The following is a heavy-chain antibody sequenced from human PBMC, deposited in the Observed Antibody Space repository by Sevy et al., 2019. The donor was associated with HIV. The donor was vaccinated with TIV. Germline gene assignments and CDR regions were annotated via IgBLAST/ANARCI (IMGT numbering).Heavy chain of an antibody. CDR3: GRKLAINASANWLDP. CDR2: IYTSGST. J-gene: IGHJ5*02. Sequence: SETLSLTCTVSGGSISSYYWSWIRQPAGKGLEWIGRIYTSGSTNYNPSLKSRVTMSVDTSKNQFSLLLSTVTAADTAVYYCGRKLAINASANWLDPWGQGTLVTVSS. D-gene: IGHD3-9*01. V-gene: IGHV4-4*07. CDR1: GGSISSYY.